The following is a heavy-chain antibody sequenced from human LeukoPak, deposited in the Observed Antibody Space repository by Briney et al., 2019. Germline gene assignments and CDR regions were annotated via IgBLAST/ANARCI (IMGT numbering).Heavy chain of an antibody. D-gene: IGHD2-8*01. J-gene: IGHJ4*02. Sequence: TGGSLRLSCTASGFTFSGYYMSWIRQAPGKGLEWVSYISTSGSTIYYGDSAKGRFTISRDNAKNSLYLQMNSLRAEDTAVYYCARDSCSNGVCFDYWGQGTLVTVSS. V-gene: IGHV3-11*04. CDR3: ARDSCSNGVCFDY. CDR2: ISTSGSTI. CDR1: GFTFSGYY.